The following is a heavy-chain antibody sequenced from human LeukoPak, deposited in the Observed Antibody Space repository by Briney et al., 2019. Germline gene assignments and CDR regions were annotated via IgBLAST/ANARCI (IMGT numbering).Heavy chain of an antibody. Sequence: GGSLRLSCAASGFTFSSYSTNWVRQAPGKGLEWVSSISSSGTYVYYADSVKGRFTISRVNAKNSLSLQMNSLRADDAAVYYCARASSKQLAGYLPDGFDIWGQGTMVTVSS. J-gene: IGHJ3*02. CDR3: ARASSKQLAGYLPDGFDI. D-gene: IGHD3-9*01. CDR1: GFTFSSYS. V-gene: IGHV3-21*01. CDR2: ISSSGTYV.